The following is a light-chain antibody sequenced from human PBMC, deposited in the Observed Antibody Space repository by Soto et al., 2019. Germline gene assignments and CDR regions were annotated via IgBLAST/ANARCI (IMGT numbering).Light chain of an antibody. CDR2: DVY. CDR3: TSYTASSPFYV. J-gene: IGLJ1*01. CDR1: RTDGDGHDY. Sequence: QSVLTQPASVSGSHGQSIAISCIGVRTDGDGHDYVSWYQQHPGQAPQLIIYDVYNRPSGVSDRFSGSKSGNTASLVISGLQAEDEADYFCTSYTASSPFYVFGAGTKVTVL. V-gene: IGLV2-14*03.